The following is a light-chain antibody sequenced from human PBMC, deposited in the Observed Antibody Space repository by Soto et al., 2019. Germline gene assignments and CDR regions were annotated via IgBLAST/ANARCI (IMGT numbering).Light chain of an antibody. J-gene: IGKJ1*01. CDR1: QGISSA. CDR2: DAS. CDR3: QQFNSYPRT. V-gene: IGKV1-13*02. Sequence: AIQLTQSPSSLSASVGDRVTITCRASQGISSALAWYQQKPGKAPKLLIYDASSLESGVPSRVSGSGSGTDFTLTISILQPEDFATYYCQQFNSYPRTFGQGTKWEIK.